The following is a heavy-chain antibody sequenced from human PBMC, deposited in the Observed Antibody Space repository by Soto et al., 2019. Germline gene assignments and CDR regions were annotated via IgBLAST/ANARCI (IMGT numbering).Heavy chain of an antibody. D-gene: IGHD6-13*01. V-gene: IGHV4-31*03. CDR2: IHYSGST. J-gene: IGHJ5*02. CDR1: GGSVSSGGYY. CDR3: ARAGGAGSGHDWFDP. Sequence: SETLSLTSNVSGGSVSSGGYYWSWFRQHPGKGLEWIGYIHYSGSTYYNPSLKRRVTMSIDTSKNLFSLSLSAVAAADTAVYYCARAGGAGSGHDWFDPWGQGTLVTVSS.